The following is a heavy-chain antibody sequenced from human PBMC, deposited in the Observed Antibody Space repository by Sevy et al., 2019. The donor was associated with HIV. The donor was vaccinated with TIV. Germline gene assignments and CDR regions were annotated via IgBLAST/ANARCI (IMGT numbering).Heavy chain of an antibody. CDR1: GYRFTSYW. CDR3: AGPVSYGSGSYDAFDI. D-gene: IGHD3-10*01. V-gene: IGHV5-51*01. CDR2: IYPSDSDT. J-gene: IGHJ3*02. Sequence: GESLKISCKGSGYRFTSYWIAWVRQMPGKGLEWMGIIYPSDSDTTYSPSFQGRVTISVDKSTSTAYLQWSSLKASDTAMYYCAGPVSYGSGSYDAFDIWGQGTMVTVSS.